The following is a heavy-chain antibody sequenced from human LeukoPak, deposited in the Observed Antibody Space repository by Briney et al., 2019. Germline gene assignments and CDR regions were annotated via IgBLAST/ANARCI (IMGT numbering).Heavy chain of an antibody. V-gene: IGHV3-7*01. CDR1: GFSFSSYW. CDR2: IKQDGSDK. Sequence: PGGSLRLSCAASGFSFSSYWMSWVRQAPGKGLEWVANIKQDGSDKYYVDSVKGRFTISRDNAKNSLYLQMNSLRPEDTAVYYCARLWGANYFDYWGQGTLVTVSS. J-gene: IGHJ4*02. D-gene: IGHD3-16*01. CDR3: ARLWGANYFDY.